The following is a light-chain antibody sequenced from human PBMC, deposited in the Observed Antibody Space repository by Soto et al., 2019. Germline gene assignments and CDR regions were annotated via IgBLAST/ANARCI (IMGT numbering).Light chain of an antibody. V-gene: IGLV2-14*03. Sequence: QSALTQPASVSGSPGQSITISCTGTSRDVGGYNYVSWYQYHPGKAPKLMIYDVSFRPAGVSNRFSGSKSGNTASLTISGLQPEDEADYYCSSYTTSNTRQIVFGTGTKLTVL. CDR1: SRDVGGYNY. CDR3: SSYTTSNTRQIV. J-gene: IGLJ1*01. CDR2: DVS.